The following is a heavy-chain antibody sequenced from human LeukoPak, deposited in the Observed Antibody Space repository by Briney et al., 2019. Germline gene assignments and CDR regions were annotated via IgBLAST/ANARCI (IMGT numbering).Heavy chain of an antibody. CDR2: MNPNSGNT. V-gene: IGHV1-8*01. D-gene: IGHD2-15*01. J-gene: IGHJ6*03. Sequence: ASVKVSCKASGYTFTSYDINWVRQATGQGLEWMGWMNPNSGNTGYAQKFQGRVTMTRNTSISTAYMELSSLRSEDTAVYYCARQYCSGGSCYSRYYYMDVCGKGTTVTISS. CDR3: ARQYCSGGSCYSRYYYMDV. CDR1: GYTFTSYD.